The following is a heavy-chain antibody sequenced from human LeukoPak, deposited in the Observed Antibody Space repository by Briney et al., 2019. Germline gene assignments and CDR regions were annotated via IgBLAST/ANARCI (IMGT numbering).Heavy chain of an antibody. V-gene: IGHV4-59*01. CDR1: GGSISSYY. Sequence: SETLSLTCTVSGGSISSYYWSWIRQPPGKGLEWIGYIYYSGSTNYSPSLKSRVTISVDTSKNQFSLKLSSVTAADTAVYYCASRYCSGGSCYLDAFDIWGQGTMVTVSS. CDR3: ASRYCSGGSCYLDAFDI. CDR2: IYYSGST. D-gene: IGHD2-15*01. J-gene: IGHJ3*02.